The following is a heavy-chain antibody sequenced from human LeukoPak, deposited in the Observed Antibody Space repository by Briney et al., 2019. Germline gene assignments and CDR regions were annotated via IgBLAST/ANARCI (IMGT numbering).Heavy chain of an antibody. J-gene: IGHJ4*02. V-gene: IGHV1-8*01. Sequence: ASVKVSCKASGYTFTSYDINWVRQATGQGLEWMGWMNPNSGNTGYAQKFQGRVTMTRNTSISTAYLQWSSLRASDTAMYYCARIAATWYGGSWGQGTLVFVSS. CDR1: GYTFTSYD. CDR3: ARIAATWYGGS. D-gene: IGHD2-15*01. CDR2: MNPNSGNT.